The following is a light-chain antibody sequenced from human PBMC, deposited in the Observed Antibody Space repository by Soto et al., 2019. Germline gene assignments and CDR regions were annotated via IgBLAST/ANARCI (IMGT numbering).Light chain of an antibody. J-gene: IGKJ1*01. V-gene: IGKV3-15*01. CDR2: GAS. Sequence: EIVMTQSPATLSVSPGERATLSCRAGQSVSNNLAWYQQKPGQAPRLPIYGASTRATGIPARFSGSGSGTEFTLTISSLLSEDFAVYYCQQYNNWPRTFGQGTKVEI. CDR3: QQYNNWPRT. CDR1: QSVSNN.